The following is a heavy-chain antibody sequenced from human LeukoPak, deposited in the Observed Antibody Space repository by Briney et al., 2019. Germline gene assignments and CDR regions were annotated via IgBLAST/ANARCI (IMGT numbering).Heavy chain of an antibody. J-gene: IGHJ4*02. D-gene: IGHD2-2*01. Sequence: PGGSLRLSCAVSGFTFSSYAMSWVRQAPGKGLEWVPAISGSGGSTYYADSVKGRFTISRDNSKNTLYLQMNSLRAEDTAVYYCAKGVVVVPAAIDYWGQGTLVTVSS. V-gene: IGHV3-23*01. CDR1: GFTFSSYA. CDR3: AKGVVVVPAAIDY. CDR2: ISGSGGST.